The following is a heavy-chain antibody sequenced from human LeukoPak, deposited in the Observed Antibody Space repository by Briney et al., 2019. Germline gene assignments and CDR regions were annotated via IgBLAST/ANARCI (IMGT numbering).Heavy chain of an antibody. CDR2: IYYSGST. D-gene: IGHD3-10*01. V-gene: IGHV4-31*03. CDR1: GGSISSGDYY. Sequence: SQTLSLTCTVSGGSISSGDYYWSWIRQHPGKGLEWIGYIYYSGSTYYNPSLKSRVAISLDTSKNQFSLRLTSVTAADTAVYYCARSNGGSGRKGIDYWGQGTLVTVSS. J-gene: IGHJ4*02. CDR3: ARSNGGSGRKGIDY.